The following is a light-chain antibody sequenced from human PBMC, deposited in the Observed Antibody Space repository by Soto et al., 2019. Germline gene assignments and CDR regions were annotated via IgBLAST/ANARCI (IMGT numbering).Light chain of an antibody. J-gene: IGKJ1*01. V-gene: IGKV3D-15*01. CDR2: DAS. CDR1: QSVNSN. Sequence: EIVMTHSPATLSLSPGERATLSCRASQSVNSNLAWYQQKSGQGPRLLIYDASTRATGIPARFSGSGSGTEFTLTISSLQSEDFAVYYCQQYNNWPPWTFGQGTKVDIK. CDR3: QQYNNWPPWT.